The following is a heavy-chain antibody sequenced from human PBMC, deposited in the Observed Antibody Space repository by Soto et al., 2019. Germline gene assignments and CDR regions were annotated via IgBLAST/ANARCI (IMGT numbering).Heavy chain of an antibody. V-gene: IGHV1-18*01. CDR1: GYTFTSYG. D-gene: IGHD3-22*01. CDR2: ISAYNGNT. J-gene: IGHJ4*02. Sequence: GASVKVSCKASGYTFTSYGISWVRQAPGQGLEWMGWISAYNGNTNYAQKLQGRVTMTTDTSTSTAYMELRSLRSDDTAVYYCARDSHQSRNYDSSGYYRKRPLDYWGQGTLVTVSS. CDR3: ARDSHQSRNYDSSGYYRKRPLDY.